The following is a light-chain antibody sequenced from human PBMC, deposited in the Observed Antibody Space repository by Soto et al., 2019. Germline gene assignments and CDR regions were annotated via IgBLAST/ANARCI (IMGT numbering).Light chain of an antibody. J-gene: IGLJ2*01. Sequence: QSALTQPASVSGSPGQSITISCTGTSSDVGGYNYVSWYQQHPGKAPKLMIYDVSNRPSGASNRFSGSKSGNTASLTISGRQAEDEADYYCSSYTSSSIVFGGGTQLTVL. V-gene: IGLV2-14*01. CDR2: DVS. CDR1: SSDVGGYNY. CDR3: SSYTSSSIV.